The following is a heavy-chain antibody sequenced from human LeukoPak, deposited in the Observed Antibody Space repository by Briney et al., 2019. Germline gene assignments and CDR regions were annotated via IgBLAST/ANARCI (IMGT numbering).Heavy chain of an antibody. CDR1: GGSTRSYY. J-gene: IGHJ6*03. V-gene: IGHV4-59*08. CDR3: ARSYYYDNSGYPYYYYMDV. D-gene: IGHD3-22*01. Sequence: SETLSLTCTVSGGSTRSYYWSWLRQPPGKGLEGIGYIYYSGSTNYNPSLKSRVTISVDTSKNQFSLELSSVTAADTAMYYCARSYYYDNSGYPYYYYMDVWGKGTTVTVSS. CDR2: IYYSGST.